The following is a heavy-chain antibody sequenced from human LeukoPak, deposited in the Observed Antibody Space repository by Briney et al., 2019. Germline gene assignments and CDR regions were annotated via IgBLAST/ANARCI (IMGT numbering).Heavy chain of an antibody. V-gene: IGHV3-48*01. J-gene: IGHJ4*02. CDR3: ARRSDGYKVDY. Sequence: GGSLRLSCAASGFIFSSYSMHWVRQAPGKGLEWVSYISGTTTTMYYADSVKGRFTISRDSAENSLYLQMNSLRAEDTAVYYCARRSDGYKVDYWGQGTLVTVSS. D-gene: IGHD5-24*01. CDR2: ISGTTTTM. CDR1: GFIFSSYS.